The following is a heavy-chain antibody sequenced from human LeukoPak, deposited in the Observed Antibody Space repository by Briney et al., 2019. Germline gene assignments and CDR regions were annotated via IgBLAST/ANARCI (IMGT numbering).Heavy chain of an antibody. V-gene: IGHV3-53*01. CDR2: TYSGGTT. CDR3: ARDSEGDGYNFDT. D-gene: IGHD5-24*01. Sequence: GGSLRLSCVASGFAINTNYMNWVRQAPGKELEWVSITYSGGTTYYADSVKGRFTISRDNSKNTLYLQMNSLRADDTAVYYCARDSEGDGYNFDTWGRGTLVTVSS. CDR1: GFAINTNY. J-gene: IGHJ5*02.